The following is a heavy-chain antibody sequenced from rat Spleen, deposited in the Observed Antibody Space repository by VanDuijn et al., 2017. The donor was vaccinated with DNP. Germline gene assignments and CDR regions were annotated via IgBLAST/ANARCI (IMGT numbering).Heavy chain of an antibody. CDR3: ARGGLQWPNWFAY. V-gene: IGHV5-31*01. D-gene: IGHD1-1*01. CDR2: ISNTGDST. Sequence: EVQLVESGGGLVQPGRSLKLSCVASGFIFSNYWMTWIRQAPGKGLEWVASISNTGDSTYYSDSVKGRFSLSRDNAKSTLYLQMDSLRSEDTATYYCARGGLQWPNWFAYWGQGTLVTVSS. CDR1: GFIFSNYW. J-gene: IGHJ3*01.